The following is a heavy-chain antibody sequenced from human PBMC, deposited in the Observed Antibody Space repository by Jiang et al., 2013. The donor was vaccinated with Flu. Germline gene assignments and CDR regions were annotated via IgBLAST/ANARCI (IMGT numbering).Heavy chain of an antibody. V-gene: IGHV5-51*01. D-gene: IGHD5-18*01. Sequence: ERQMPGKGLEWMGIIYPGDSDTRYSPSFQGQVTISADKSISTAYLQWSSLKASDTAMYYCASQRGYSLRSDAFDIWGQGTMVTVSS. J-gene: IGHJ3*02. CDR3: ASQRGYSLRSDAFDI. CDR2: IYPGDSDT.